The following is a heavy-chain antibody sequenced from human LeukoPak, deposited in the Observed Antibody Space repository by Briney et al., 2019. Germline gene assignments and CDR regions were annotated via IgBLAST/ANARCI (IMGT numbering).Heavy chain of an antibody. CDR3: ARRTYYYYYYMDV. Sequence: SETLSLTCTVSGYSISSGSYWGWIRQPPGKGLEWIGEINHSGSTNYNPSLKSRVTISVDTSKNQFSLKLSSVTAADTAVYYCARRTYYYYYYMDVWGKGTTVTISS. CDR1: GYSISSGSY. D-gene: IGHD1-14*01. J-gene: IGHJ6*03. CDR2: INHSGST. V-gene: IGHV4-38-2*02.